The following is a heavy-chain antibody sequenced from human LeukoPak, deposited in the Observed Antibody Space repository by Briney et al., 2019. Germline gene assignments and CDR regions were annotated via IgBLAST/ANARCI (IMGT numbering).Heavy chain of an antibody. CDR3: ARGGFYGGNRMVRGVRYYDY. CDR2: INPNSGGT. CDR1: GYTFTGYY. D-gene: IGHD3-10*01. V-gene: IGHV1-2*02. J-gene: IGHJ4*02. Sequence: ASVKVSCKASGYTFTGYYMRWVRQAPGQGLEWMGWINPNSGGTNYAQKFQGRVTMTRDTSISTAYMELSRLRSDDTAVYYCARGGFYGGNRMVRGVRYYDYWGQGTLVTVSS.